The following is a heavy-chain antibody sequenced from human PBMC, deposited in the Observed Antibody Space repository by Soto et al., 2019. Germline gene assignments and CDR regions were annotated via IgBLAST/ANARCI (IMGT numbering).Heavy chain of an antibody. J-gene: IGHJ4*02. V-gene: IGHV3-23*01. Sequence: EVQLLESGGGLVQPGGFLIISCAASGFTFSSYAMSWVRQAPGKGLECLSTISGSGGSAYYADSVKGRFTITRDNSKNTLRLQMNSLRAEDTAVYYCAKASDYDDILTGLHWGQGTLVTVSA. D-gene: IGHD3-9*01. CDR1: GFTFSSYA. CDR2: ISGSGGSA. CDR3: AKASDYDDILTGLH.